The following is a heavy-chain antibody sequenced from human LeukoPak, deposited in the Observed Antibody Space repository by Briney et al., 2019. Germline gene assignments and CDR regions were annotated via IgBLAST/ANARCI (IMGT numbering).Heavy chain of an antibody. CDR2: INHSGST. V-gene: IGHV4-34*01. D-gene: IGHD5-18*01. J-gene: IGHJ4*02. Sequence: SETLSLTCAVYGGSFSGYYWSWIRQPPGKGLEWIGEINHSGSTNYNPSLKSRVTISVDTSKNQFSLKLSSVTAADTAVYYCAVRVDTAMAYWGQGTWSPSPQ. CDR3: AVRVDTAMAY. CDR1: GGSFSGYY.